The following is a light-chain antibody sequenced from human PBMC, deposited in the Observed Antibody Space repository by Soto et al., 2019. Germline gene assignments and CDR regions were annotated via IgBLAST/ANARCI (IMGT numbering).Light chain of an antibody. CDR2: GNS. Sequence: QPVLTQPPSVSGAPGQRVTISCTGSSSNIGAGYDVHWYQQLPGTAPKLLIYGNSNRPSGVPDRFSGSKSGTSASLAITGLQAEDEAEYYCQSYDNSLSGWVFGGRTKLTVL. V-gene: IGLV1-40*01. CDR3: QSYDNSLSGWV. CDR1: SSNIGAGYD. J-gene: IGLJ3*02.